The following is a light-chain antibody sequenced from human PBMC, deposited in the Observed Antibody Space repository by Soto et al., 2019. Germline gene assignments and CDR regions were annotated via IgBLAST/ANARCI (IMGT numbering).Light chain of an antibody. Sequence: EIVMTQSPATLSVSPGDKATLSCRASQSVSNNLAWYQQRPGQAPRLLIYFASTRDTGIPARFSGSGSGTEFSLTISSLQSEDLALYYCQQYNQWPLTFGGGTKVETK. J-gene: IGKJ4*01. CDR2: FAS. V-gene: IGKV3-15*01. CDR3: QQYNQWPLT. CDR1: QSVSNN.